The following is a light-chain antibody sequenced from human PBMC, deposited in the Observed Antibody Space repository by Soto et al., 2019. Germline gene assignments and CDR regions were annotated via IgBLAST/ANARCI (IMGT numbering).Light chain of an antibody. CDR1: QRISSN. J-gene: IGKJ1*01. Sequence: EIVMTQSPDTLSVSPGERATLSCRASQRISSNLAWYQQKPGQAPRLLIYGASTRATGVPARFSGSGSETDFTLTISNLQSEDFAVYYCQQYNNWPRTFGQGTKVDIK. CDR2: GAS. CDR3: QQYNNWPRT. V-gene: IGKV3D-15*01.